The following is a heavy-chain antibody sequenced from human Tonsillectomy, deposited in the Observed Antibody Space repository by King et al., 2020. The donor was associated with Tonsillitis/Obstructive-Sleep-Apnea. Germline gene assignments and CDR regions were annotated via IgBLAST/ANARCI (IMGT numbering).Heavy chain of an antibody. CDR2: ISGSGGST. CDR3: AKGITAMRLTTVTTIDY. Sequence: VQLVESGGGLVQPGGSLRLSCAVSGFTFSNYAMSWVRQAPGKGLEWVSGISGSGGSTDYADSVKGRFTISRDNSKNTLYLQMNSLRVEDTAVYYCAKGITAMRLTTVTTIDYWGQGTLVTVSS. D-gene: IGHD4-17*01. CDR1: GFTFSNYA. V-gene: IGHV3-23*04. J-gene: IGHJ4*02.